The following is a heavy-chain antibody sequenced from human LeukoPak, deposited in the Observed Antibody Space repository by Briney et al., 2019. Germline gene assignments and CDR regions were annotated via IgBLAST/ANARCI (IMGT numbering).Heavy chain of an antibody. D-gene: IGHD6-19*01. CDR1: GYTFTGYY. V-gene: IGHV1-2*04. Sequence: ASVKVSCKASGYTFTGYYMHWVRQAPGQGLEWMGWLNPNSGGTNYAQKFQGWVTMTRDTSISTAYMELSRLRSDDTAVYYCARLGRDKAVAGTYYFDYWGQGTLVTVSS. CDR3: ARLGRDKAVAGTYYFDY. J-gene: IGHJ4*02. CDR2: LNPNSGGT.